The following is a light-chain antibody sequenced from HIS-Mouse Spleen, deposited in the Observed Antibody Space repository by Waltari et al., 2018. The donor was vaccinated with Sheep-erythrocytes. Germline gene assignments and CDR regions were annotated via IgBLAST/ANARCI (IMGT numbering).Light chain of an antibody. J-gene: IGLJ3*02. Sequence: QSALTQPASVSGSPGQSITISCTGTSSDVGSYNLVSWYQQHPGKAPKLMIYEGSKRPSGVSNRFSGSKSGNTAYLTLSISGLQAEDEADYYCCSYAGSSTPWVFGGGTKLTVL. CDR2: EGS. CDR3: CSYAGSSTPWV. CDR1: SSDVGSYNL. V-gene: IGLV2-23*01.